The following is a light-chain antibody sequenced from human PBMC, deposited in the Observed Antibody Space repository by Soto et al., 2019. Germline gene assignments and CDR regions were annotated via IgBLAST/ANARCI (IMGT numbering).Light chain of an antibody. CDR1: QSISSW. J-gene: IGKJ1*01. V-gene: IGKV1-5*01. Sequence: DIQMTQSPSTLSASVGDRVTITCRASQSISSWLAWYQQKPGKVPKLLIYDASSLQSGVSSRFSGSASGTEFTLTISSLQPDDFATYYCQQYRTFGQGTKVEIK. CDR3: QQYRT. CDR2: DAS.